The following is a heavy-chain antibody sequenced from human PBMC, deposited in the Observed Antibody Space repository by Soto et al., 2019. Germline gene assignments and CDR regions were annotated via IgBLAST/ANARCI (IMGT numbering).Heavy chain of an antibody. J-gene: IGHJ4*02. Sequence: QVQLVQSWAEVKKPGASVTVSCKASGYTFTSYDSNWVRQATGQRLDWMGWMNPNSGNTDYAQKFQGRVTMTRNTSISTAYMELSSLRSEESVVYYCARERSGSSDYGGQGTPVPVSS. CDR1: GYTFTSYD. CDR3: ARERSGSSDY. CDR2: MNPNSGNT. V-gene: IGHV1-8*01. D-gene: IGHD1-26*01.